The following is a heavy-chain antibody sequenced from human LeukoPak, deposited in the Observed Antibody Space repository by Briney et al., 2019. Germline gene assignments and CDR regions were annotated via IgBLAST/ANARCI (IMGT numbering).Heavy chain of an antibody. CDR1: GFAFGVFV. J-gene: IGHJ4*02. V-gene: IGHV3-64D*08. CDR2: ISENGDRT. D-gene: IGHD6-19*01. CDR3: VKDLSGWYSFDY. Sequence: GGSLRLSCSASGFAFGVFVIHWVRQAPGKGLEYVSSISENGDRTNHADSVKGRFTISRDNSKNTLYLQMTSLRVEDTAVYYCVKDLSGWYSFDYWGQGTLVPVSS.